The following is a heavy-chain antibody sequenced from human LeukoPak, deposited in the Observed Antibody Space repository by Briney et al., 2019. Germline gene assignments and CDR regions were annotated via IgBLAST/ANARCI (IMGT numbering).Heavy chain of an antibody. D-gene: IGHD3-3*01. Sequence: SETLSLTCTVSGGSISSYYWSWTRQPPGKGLEWIGYIYYSGSTNYNPSLKSRVTISVDTSKNQFSLKLSSVTAADTAVYYCARAVYYDFWSGYLYFDYWGQGTLVTVSS. CDR3: ARAVYYDFWSGYLYFDY. CDR1: GGSISSYY. J-gene: IGHJ4*02. CDR2: IYYSGST. V-gene: IGHV4-59*01.